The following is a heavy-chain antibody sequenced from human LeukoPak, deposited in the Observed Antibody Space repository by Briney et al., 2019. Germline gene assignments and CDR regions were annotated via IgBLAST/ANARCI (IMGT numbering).Heavy chain of an antibody. V-gene: IGHV1-69*04. Sequence: SVKVSCKASGGTFSSYAISWVRQAPGQGLEWMGRIIPIFGIANYAQRFQGRVTITADKSTSTAYMELSSLRSEDTAVYYCARNYGPGTGWFDPWGQGTLVTVSS. J-gene: IGHJ5*02. CDR2: IIPIFGIA. CDR3: ARNYGPGTGWFDP. D-gene: IGHD3-10*01. CDR1: GGTFSSYA.